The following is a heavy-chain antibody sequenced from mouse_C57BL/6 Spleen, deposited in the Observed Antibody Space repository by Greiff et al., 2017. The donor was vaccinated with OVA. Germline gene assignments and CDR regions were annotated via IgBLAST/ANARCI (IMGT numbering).Heavy chain of an antibody. V-gene: IGHV3-6*01. D-gene: IGHD1-1*02. CDR1: GYSITSGYY. CDR3: AREGGYYVDY. CDR2: ISYDGSN. Sequence: EVKVEESGPGLVKPSQSLSLTCSVTGYSITSGYYWNWIRQFPGNKLEWMGYISYDGSNNYNPSLKNRISITRDTSKNQFFLKLNSVTTEDTATYYCAREGGYYVDYWGQGTTLTVSS. J-gene: IGHJ2*01.